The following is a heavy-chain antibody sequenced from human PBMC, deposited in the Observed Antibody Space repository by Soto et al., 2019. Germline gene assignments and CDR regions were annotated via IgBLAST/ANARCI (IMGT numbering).Heavy chain of an antibody. CDR2: ISYDGSNK. Sequence: QVQLVESGGGVVQPGRSLGLSCAASGFTFSSYGMHWVRQAPGKGLEWVAVISYDGSNKYYADSVKGRFTISRDNSKNTLYLQMNSLRAEDTAVYYCANPSRYGSGTPDYWGQGTLVTVSS. V-gene: IGHV3-30*18. D-gene: IGHD3-10*01. CDR3: ANPSRYGSGTPDY. CDR1: GFTFSSYG. J-gene: IGHJ4*02.